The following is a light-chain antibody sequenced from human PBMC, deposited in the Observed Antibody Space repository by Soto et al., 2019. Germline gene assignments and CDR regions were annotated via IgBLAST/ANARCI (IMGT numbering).Light chain of an antibody. CDR1: SSDVGGYNY. V-gene: IGLV2-14*01. J-gene: IGLJ2*01. CDR2: DVS. CDR3: SSYTSSSTL. Sequence: SALTQPASVSGSPGQSITISCTGTSSDVGGYNYVSWYQQHPGKAPKLMIYDVSNRPSGVSNRFSGSKSGNTASLTISGLQAEDEADYYCSSYTSSSTLFGGGNKLTVL.